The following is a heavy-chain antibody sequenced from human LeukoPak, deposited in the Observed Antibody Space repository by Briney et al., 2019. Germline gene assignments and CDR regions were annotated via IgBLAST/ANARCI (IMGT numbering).Heavy chain of an antibody. D-gene: IGHD6-19*01. V-gene: IGHV3-30*18. CDR2: ISYEARNK. CDR1: GSSFSTNG. Sequence: GRSLRLSCADSGSSFSTNGMHWARQAPAKRLDRLAAISYEARNKDDADSLKGRFTISRDNSKHTLYLQMNSLRTEDTAVYYCAKVVQWLDPDFDYWGQGTLVTVSS. CDR3: AKVVQWLDPDFDY. J-gene: IGHJ4*02.